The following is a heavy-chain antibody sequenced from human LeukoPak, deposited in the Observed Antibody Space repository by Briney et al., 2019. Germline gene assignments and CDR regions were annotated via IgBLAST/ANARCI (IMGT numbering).Heavy chain of an antibody. CDR1: AFTFSSYD. V-gene: IGHV3-23*01. Sequence: GGSLRLSCAASAFTFSSYDMSWVRQAPGKGLEWVSAISGTGGSTYYADSVKGRFTISRDNSKSTLYLQMNSLRAEDTARYYCAKDRHAPGRYCSSTTCFPFDLWGQGALVTVSS. CDR2: ISGTGGST. CDR3: AKDRHAPGRYCSSTTCFPFDL. D-gene: IGHD2-2*01. J-gene: IGHJ5*02.